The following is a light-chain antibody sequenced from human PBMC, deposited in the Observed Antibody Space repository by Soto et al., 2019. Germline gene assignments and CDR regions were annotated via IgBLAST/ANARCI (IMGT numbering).Light chain of an antibody. V-gene: IGKV3-20*01. Sequence: EIVLTQSPGTLSLSPGERATLSCRASQSVSSSYLAWYQQKPGQAPRLLIYGASSRATGSPDRFSGSGSGTDFTLTISRLEPQDYAVYYCQHYGSSLPFTFGPGTKVDIK. J-gene: IGKJ3*01. CDR1: QSVSSSY. CDR3: QHYGSSLPFT. CDR2: GAS.